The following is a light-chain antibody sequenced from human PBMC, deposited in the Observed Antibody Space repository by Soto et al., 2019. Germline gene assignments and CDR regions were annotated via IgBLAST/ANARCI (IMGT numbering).Light chain of an antibody. CDR1: SGSVSTSHK. Sequence: QTVVTQDPSFSVSPGGTVTLTCGLTSGSVSTSHKPAWYQQTPGQSPRTLIYSTNTRSSGVPDRFSGSILGNKAALTITGAQAEDESDYYCALYLGSVIWVFGGGTKVTVL. V-gene: IGLV8-61*01. J-gene: IGLJ3*02. CDR2: STN. CDR3: ALYLGSVIWV.